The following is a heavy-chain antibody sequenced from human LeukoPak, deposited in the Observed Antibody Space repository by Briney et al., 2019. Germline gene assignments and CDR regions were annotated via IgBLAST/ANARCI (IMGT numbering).Heavy chain of an antibody. CDR3: ARDGALDY. Sequence: PSETLSLTCTVSGGSISSYYWSWIRQPPEKGLEWIGYIYYSGSTNYNPSLKSRVTIPVDTSKNQFSLKLSSVTAADTAVYYCARDGALDYWGQGTLVTVSS. V-gene: IGHV4-59*01. CDR2: IYYSGST. CDR1: GGSISSYY. J-gene: IGHJ4*02. D-gene: IGHD1-26*01.